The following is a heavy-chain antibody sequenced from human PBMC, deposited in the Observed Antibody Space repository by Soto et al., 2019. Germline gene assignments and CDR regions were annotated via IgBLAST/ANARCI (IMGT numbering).Heavy chain of an antibody. CDR2: IYPTGST. J-gene: IGHJ4*02. D-gene: IGHD6-6*01. CDR3: ARDGIAARPIDY. CDR1: GGSISRHY. Sequence: KTSETLSLTCSVSGGSISRHYWTWIRQSPGKGLEWIGYIYPTGSTNYNPSLQSRVTITLDTTKNQFSLKLSSVTAADTAVYYCARDGIAARPIDYWGQGTLVTVSS. V-gene: IGHV4-59*11.